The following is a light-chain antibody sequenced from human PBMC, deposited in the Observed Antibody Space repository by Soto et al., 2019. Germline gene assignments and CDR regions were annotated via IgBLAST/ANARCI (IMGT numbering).Light chain of an antibody. V-gene: IGLV2-14*03. CDR2: DVT. J-gene: IGLJ2*01. CDR3: SSYTSTNTVV. Sequence: QSALTQPASVSGSPGQSITISCTGTNSDIGGYNFVSWYQQHPGKAPKLMFYDVTNRPSGASNRFSGSKSGKTASLTISGLQAEDDAVYSCSSYTSTNTVVFGGGTKVTVL. CDR1: NSDIGGYNF.